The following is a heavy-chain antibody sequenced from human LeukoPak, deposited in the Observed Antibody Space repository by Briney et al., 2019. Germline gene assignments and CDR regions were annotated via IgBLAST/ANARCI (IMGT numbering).Heavy chain of an antibody. J-gene: IGHJ5*02. Sequence: PSETLSLTCTVPGASIRGSDYYWDWIRQTPGKGLEWIAAIYYPRTAYYNPSLKGRVAVSVTTSKNQISLKVSSVTAADTAVYYGMRDGAFVRGPISRNWFGPWGQGVLVTVSA. D-gene: IGHD3-10*01. V-gene: IGHV4-39*07. CDR2: IYYPRTA. CDR1: GASIRGSDYY. CDR3: MRDGAFVRGPISRNWFGP.